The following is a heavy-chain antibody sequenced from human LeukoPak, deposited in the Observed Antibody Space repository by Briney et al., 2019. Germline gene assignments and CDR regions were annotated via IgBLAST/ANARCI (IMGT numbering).Heavy chain of an antibody. Sequence: GRSLRLSCAASGFTFDDYAMHWVRQAPGKGLEWVSGISWNSGSIGYADSVKGRFTISRDNAKNSLYLQMNSLRAEDTALYYCAKGDSSSSDYCYYYYMDVWGKGTTVTVSS. CDR3: AKGDSSSSDYCYYYYMDV. D-gene: IGHD6-6*01. J-gene: IGHJ6*03. CDR2: ISWNSGSI. V-gene: IGHV3-9*01. CDR1: GFTFDDYA.